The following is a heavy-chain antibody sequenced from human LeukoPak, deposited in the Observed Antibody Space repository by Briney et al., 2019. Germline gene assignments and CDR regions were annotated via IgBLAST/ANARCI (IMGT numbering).Heavy chain of an antibody. V-gene: IGHV1-2*02. D-gene: IGHD6-19*01. CDR3: ARALTRYSTAWYGY. CDR2: INPKSGDT. J-gene: IGHJ4*02. CDR1: EYTFIGYY. Sequence: ASVKVSCKGSEYTFIGYYIHWVRQAPGEGLEWMGWINPKSGDTKYAQKFQGRVTLTRDTSITTAYMDLSSLTSDDTALYYCARALTRYSTAWYGYWGQGTLVTVSS.